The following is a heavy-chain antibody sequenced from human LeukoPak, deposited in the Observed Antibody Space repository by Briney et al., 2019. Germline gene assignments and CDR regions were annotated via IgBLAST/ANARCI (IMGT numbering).Heavy chain of an antibody. CDR2: IYPADSDT. J-gene: IGHJ3*02. D-gene: IGHD2-8*02. CDR1: GYTFSTYW. Sequence: GESLKISCKGSGYTFSTYWIGWVRQMPGKGLEWMGIIYPADSDTRYSPSFQGQVTFSADKSINTAYLQWSSLEASDTAMCYCARHRPGGSLVGAFEIWGQGTMVTVSS. CDR3: ARHRPGGSLVGAFEI. V-gene: IGHV5-51*01.